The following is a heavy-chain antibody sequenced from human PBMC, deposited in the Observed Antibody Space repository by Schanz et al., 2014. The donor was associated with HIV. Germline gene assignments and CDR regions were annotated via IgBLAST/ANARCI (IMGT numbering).Heavy chain of an antibody. CDR2: IWYDGSNK. CDR1: GFTFSSYG. Sequence: QVQLVESGGGVVQPGRSLRLSCAVSGFTFSSYGMHWVRQAPGKGLEWVALIWYDGSNKYYADSVKGRFTISRDNSKNTLYLQMNSLRAEDTAVYYCARDRMVYAQAPLYYFDYWGQGTLVTVSS. V-gene: IGHV3-33*01. D-gene: IGHD2-8*01. J-gene: IGHJ4*02. CDR3: ARDRMVYAQAPLYYFDY.